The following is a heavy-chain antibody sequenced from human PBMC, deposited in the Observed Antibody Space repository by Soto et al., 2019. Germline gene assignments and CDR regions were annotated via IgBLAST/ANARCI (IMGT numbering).Heavy chain of an antibody. J-gene: IGHJ5*02. CDR3: ARWISGGYSDWFDP. Sequence: QVQLLQSGAEVKKAGASVKVSCKASGYNFMRYGFTWVRQAPGQGLEWMGWINVDNGETKYPQKIQGRVTMTTDTSTSTVYMELRSLTSDDTAVYYCARWISGGYSDWFDPWGHGTLVTVSS. CDR1: GYNFMRYG. D-gene: IGHD1-26*01. CDR2: INVDNGET. V-gene: IGHV1-18*04.